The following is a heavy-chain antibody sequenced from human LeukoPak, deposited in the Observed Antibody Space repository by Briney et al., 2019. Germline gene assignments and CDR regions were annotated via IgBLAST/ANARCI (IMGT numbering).Heavy chain of an antibody. CDR2: IYHSGST. CDR1: GGSISSGGYY. D-gene: IGHD6-13*01. V-gene: IGHV4-31*03. CDR3: ARDVAGIAAAGTYWFDP. J-gene: IGHJ5*02. Sequence: SETLSLTCTVSGGSISSGGYYWSWIRQHPGKGLEWIGYIYHSGSTYYNPSLKSRVTISVDTSKNQFSLKLSSVTAADTAVYYCARDVAGIAAAGTYWFDPWGQGTLVTVSS.